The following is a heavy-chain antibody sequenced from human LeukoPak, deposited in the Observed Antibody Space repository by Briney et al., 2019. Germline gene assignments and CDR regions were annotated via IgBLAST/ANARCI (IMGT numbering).Heavy chain of an antibody. J-gene: IGHJ4*02. Sequence: GESLRLSCAASRFTFSTYWMSWVRPGPGKGLEWVASIHPNGEDRHHVDSVKGRFTISRDNAKNSLFLQMNSLRAEDTAVYYCVRLFGGVTTFDYWGQGTLVAVSS. CDR1: RFTFSTYW. CDR3: VRLFGGVTTFDY. CDR2: IHPNGEDR. D-gene: IGHD4-17*01. V-gene: IGHV3-7*01.